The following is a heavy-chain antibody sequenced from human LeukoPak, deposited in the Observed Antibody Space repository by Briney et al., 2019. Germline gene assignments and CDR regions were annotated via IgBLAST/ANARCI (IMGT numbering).Heavy chain of an antibody. CDR1: GFTFSSYG. D-gene: IGHD5-24*01. CDR2: ISYDGSNK. V-gene: IGHV3-30*03. Sequence: GGSLRLSCAASGFTFSSYGMHWVRQAPGKGLEWVAVISYDGSNKYYADSVKGRFTISRDNSKNTLYLQMNSLGAEDTAVYYCARDRGGRDGYPESDYWGQGTLVTVSS. J-gene: IGHJ4*02. CDR3: ARDRGGRDGYPESDY.